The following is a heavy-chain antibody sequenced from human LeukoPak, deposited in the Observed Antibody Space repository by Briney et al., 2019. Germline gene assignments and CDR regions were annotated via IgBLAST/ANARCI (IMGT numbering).Heavy chain of an antibody. V-gene: IGHV1-18*01. J-gene: IGHJ4*02. CDR1: GYTFTSYG. CDR2: ISAYNGNT. CDR3: ARDVQPRGYSYGSPLDY. Sequence: ASVKVSCKASGYTFTSYGISWVRQAPGQGLEWTGWISAYNGNTNYAQKLQGRVTMTTDTSTSTAYMELRSLRSDDTAVYYCARDVQPRGYSYGSPLDYWGQGTLVTVSS. D-gene: IGHD5-18*01.